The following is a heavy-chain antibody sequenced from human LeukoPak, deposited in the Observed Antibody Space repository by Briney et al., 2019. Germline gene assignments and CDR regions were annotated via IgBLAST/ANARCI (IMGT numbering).Heavy chain of an antibody. Sequence: GRSLRLSRAASGFTFSSYGMHWVRQAPGKGLEWVAVIWYDGSNKYYADSVKGRFTISRDNSKNTLYLQMNSLRAEDTAVYYCAKDPTGTTVFDYYMDVWGKGTTVTVSS. CDR2: IWYDGSNK. D-gene: IGHD1-7*01. CDR1: GFTFSSYG. V-gene: IGHV3-33*06. CDR3: AKDPTGTTVFDYYMDV. J-gene: IGHJ6*03.